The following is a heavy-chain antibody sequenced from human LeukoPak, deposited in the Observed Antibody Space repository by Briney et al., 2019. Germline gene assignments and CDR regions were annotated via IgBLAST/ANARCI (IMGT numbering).Heavy chain of an antibody. Sequence: DSVKGRFTISRDNSKNTLYLQMNSLRPEDTAVYYCAKGRETVATYDASEIWGQGTMVTVSS. V-gene: IGHV3-30*02. CDR3: AKGRETVATYDASEI. D-gene: IGHD5-12*01. J-gene: IGHJ3*02.